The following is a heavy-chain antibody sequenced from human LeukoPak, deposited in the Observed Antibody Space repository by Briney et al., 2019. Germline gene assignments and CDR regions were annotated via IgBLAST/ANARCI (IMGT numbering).Heavy chain of an antibody. Sequence: TSETLSLTCTVSDGSSISSSWNWIRQPPGEGLEWIGYIYYSGSTKYNPSLESRVTISVDTSKNQITLNLRSVTAADTAIYYCARRQQTGGDNGLHNWFDPWGQGTLVTVSS. CDR2: IYYSGST. D-gene: IGHD2-21*01. CDR1: DGSSISSS. J-gene: IGHJ5*02. V-gene: IGHV4-59*08. CDR3: ARRQQTGGDNGLHNWFDP.